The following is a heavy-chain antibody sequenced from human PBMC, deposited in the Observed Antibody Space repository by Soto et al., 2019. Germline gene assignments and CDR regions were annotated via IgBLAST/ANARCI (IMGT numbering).Heavy chain of an antibody. Sequence: RGGSLRLFSAAFVFTFSNSWMHWVRQVSGKGLEWVSRINADGTSTSYADSVKGRSTISRDNAKNTLYLHVNSLRAEDTAVYYCVKVLARGVGVPRFYFDSWGQGALVTVSS. CDR1: VFTFSNSW. D-gene: IGHD2-2*01. CDR2: INADGTST. CDR3: VKVLARGVGVPRFYFDS. J-gene: IGHJ4*02. V-gene: IGHV3-74*01.